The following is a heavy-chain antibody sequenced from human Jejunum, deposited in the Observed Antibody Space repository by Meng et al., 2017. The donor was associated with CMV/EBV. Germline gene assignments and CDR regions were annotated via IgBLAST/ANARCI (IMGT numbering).Heavy chain of an antibody. J-gene: IGHJ5*02. CDR2: ICWDNNK. V-gene: IGHV2-5*05. Sequence: SLSTAGVGVGWIRRPQGKALEWLALICWDNNKRYDPSLKNGLTIAKNTSRDQVVLTMTNMDPMDTDTYYCGHRLMYSGDWNTEWFDPWGQGTLVTVSS. CDR1: SLSTAGVG. CDR3: GHRLMYSGDWNTEWFDP. D-gene: IGHD1-26*01.